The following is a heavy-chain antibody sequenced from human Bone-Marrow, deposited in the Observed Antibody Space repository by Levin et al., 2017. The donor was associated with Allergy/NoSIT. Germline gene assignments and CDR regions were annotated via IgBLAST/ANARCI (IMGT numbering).Heavy chain of an antibody. V-gene: IGHV3-53*01. J-gene: IGHJ6*03. D-gene: IGHD5-12*01. CDR3: AREDGYDYAATYYFYMDV. Sequence: QAGGSLRLSCAASGFSVSSSYMNWVRQAPGKGLEWVSVIFSGGGTFYADSVKGRFTISRDDSKNTVYLQMNSLRAEDTAVYYCAREDGYDYAATYYFYMDVWGKGTTVTVSS. CDR1: GFSVSSSY. CDR2: IFSGGGT.